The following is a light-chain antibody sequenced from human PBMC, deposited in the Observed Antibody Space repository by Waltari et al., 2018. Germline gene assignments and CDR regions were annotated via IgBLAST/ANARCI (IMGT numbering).Light chain of an antibody. CDR1: QSVTTN. J-gene: IGKJ1*01. CDR3: QQYKDWPRA. V-gene: IGKV3D-15*01. Sequence: EIVMTHSPATLSVSTGETATLSCRSSQSVTTNLAWYPQRPGHAPRLLIYGASTRATGIPARFSGSGSGTEFTLTMSSLQSEDFAVYYCQQYKDWPRAFGQGTKVEIK. CDR2: GAS.